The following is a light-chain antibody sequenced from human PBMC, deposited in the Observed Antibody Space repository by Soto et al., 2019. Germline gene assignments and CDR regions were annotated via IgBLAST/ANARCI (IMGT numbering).Light chain of an antibody. CDR3: LSYTSANTRV. CDR1: SSDVGGYKF. V-gene: IGLV2-14*01. CDR2: EVN. J-gene: IGLJ3*02. Sequence: QSALTQPASVSASPGQSITISCTGTSSDVGGYKFVSWYQHHPGKAPKLMIYEVNNRPSGVSNRFSGSKSGNTASLTISGLXXXXXXXXYCLSYTSANTRVFGGGTKLTVL.